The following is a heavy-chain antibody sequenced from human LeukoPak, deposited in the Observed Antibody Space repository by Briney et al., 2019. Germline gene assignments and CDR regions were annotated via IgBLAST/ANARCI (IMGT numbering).Heavy chain of an antibody. Sequence: PGGSLRLSCAASGFTFSTYWMTWVRQAPGKGLEWVANIKPDGSQIYYVDSVKGRFTISRDNAKNSLYLQMNSLRAGDTAVYYCARDLNWETYWGQGTLVTVSS. CDR3: ARDLNWETY. V-gene: IGHV3-7*01. CDR2: IKPDGSQI. CDR1: GFTFSTYW. J-gene: IGHJ4*02. D-gene: IGHD7-27*01.